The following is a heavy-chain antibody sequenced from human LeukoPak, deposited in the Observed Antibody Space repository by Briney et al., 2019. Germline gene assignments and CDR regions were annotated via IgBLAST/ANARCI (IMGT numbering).Heavy chain of an antibody. J-gene: IGHJ4*02. Sequence: PSETLSLTCTVSGGSINVFYWSWIRQPAGKGLQWIGRISTSGNTDYNPSLKSRVTMSVDTSKNQFSLKLSSVTAADTAVYYCARHIRHYDILTGHYATLSYFDYWGQGTLVTVSS. CDR2: ISTSGNT. CDR3: ARHIRHYDILTGHYATLSYFDY. V-gene: IGHV4-4*07. CDR1: GGSINVFY. D-gene: IGHD3-9*01.